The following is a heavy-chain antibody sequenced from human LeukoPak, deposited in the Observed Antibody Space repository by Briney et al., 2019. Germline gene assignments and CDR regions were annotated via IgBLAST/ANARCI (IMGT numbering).Heavy chain of an antibody. CDR2: IWYDGSNK. D-gene: IGHD1-14*01. CDR1: GFTFSSYG. CDR3: VRVPLHPTISHFDL. Sequence: GRSLRLSCAASGFTFSSYGMHWVRQAPGKGLEWVAVIWYDGSNKYYADSVKGRFTISRDNSKNTLYLQMNSLTAEDTAVYYCVRVPLHPTISHFDLWGQGALVTVSS. J-gene: IGHJ4*02. V-gene: IGHV3-33*01.